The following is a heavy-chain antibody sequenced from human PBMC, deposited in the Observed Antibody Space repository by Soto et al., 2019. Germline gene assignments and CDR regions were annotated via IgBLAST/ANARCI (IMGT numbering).Heavy chain of an antibody. Sequence: SETLSLTCAVSGGSISSGGYSWSWIRQPPGKGLEWIGYIYHSGSTYYNPSLKSRVTISVDRSKNQFSLKLSSVTAADTAVYYCGRAHSDLQQLVHYYYSTDVWGQGTTVTVSS. D-gene: IGHD6-13*01. CDR3: GRAHSDLQQLVHYYYSTDV. CDR2: IYHSGST. J-gene: IGHJ6*02. V-gene: IGHV4-30-2*01. CDR1: GGSISSGGYS.